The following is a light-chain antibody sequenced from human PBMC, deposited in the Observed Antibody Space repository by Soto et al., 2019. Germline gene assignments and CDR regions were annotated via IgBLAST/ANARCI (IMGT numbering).Light chain of an antibody. Sequence: VVLTQSPATLSFSPCERATLSCRASQSVSSYLAWYQQKPGQAPRLLIYDASNRATGIPARFSGSGSGTDFTLTISSLEPEDFAVYYCQQRSNWLITFGQGTRLEIK. CDR3: QQRSNWLIT. CDR1: QSVSSY. CDR2: DAS. V-gene: IGKV3-11*01. J-gene: IGKJ5*01.